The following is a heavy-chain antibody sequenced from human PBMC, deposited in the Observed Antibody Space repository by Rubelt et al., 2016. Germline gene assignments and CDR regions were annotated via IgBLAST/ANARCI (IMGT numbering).Heavy chain of an antibody. CDR2: IKQDGTEK. Sequence: GGSLRLSCAASGFSFSSSWMTWVRQAPGKGLEWVANIKQDGTEKYYVDSVKGRFTISRDNAKNSLFLQMNSLGVEDTAVYYCARDQECGGDCYTPLSHDYWGQGTLVTVSS. V-gene: IGHV3-7*04. D-gene: IGHD2-21*02. J-gene: IGHJ4*02. CDR3: ARDQECGGDCYTPLSHDY. CDR1: GFSFSSSW.